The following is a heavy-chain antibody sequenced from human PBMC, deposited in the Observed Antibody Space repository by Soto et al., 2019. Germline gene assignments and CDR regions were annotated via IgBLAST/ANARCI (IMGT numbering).Heavy chain of an antibody. CDR1: GFTFSSYS. D-gene: IGHD2-15*01. CDR3: ARGRKVAATPFDP. Sequence: GGSLRLSCAASGFTFSSYSMNWVRQAPGKGLEWVSSISSSSSYIYYADSVKGRFTISRDNAKNSLYLQMNSLRAEDTAVYYCARGRKVAATPFDPWGQGALVTVSS. V-gene: IGHV3-21*01. CDR2: ISSSSSYI. J-gene: IGHJ5*02.